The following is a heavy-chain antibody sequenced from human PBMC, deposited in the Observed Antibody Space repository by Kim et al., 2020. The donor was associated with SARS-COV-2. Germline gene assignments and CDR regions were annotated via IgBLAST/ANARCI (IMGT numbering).Heavy chain of an antibody. CDR1: GFTFSSYW. J-gene: IGHJ6*02. V-gene: IGHV3-7*01. D-gene: IGHD2-15*01. CDR3: ARDIVVVVAAKGGGFDRYYYYGMDV. Sequence: GGSLRLSCAASGFTFSSYWMSWVRQAPGKGLEWVANIKQDGSEKYYVDSVKGRFTISRDNAKNSLYLQMNSLRAEDTAVYYCARDIVVVVAAKGGGFDRYYYYGMDVWGQGTTVTVSS. CDR2: IKQDGSEK.